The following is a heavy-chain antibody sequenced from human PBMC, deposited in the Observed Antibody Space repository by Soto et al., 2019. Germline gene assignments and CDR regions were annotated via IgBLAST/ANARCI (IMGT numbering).Heavy chain of an antibody. CDR2: ISYDGSEK. CDR1: GFNFCYYA. D-gene: IGHD3-16*02. J-gene: IGHJ4*02. Sequence: GGSLSLSCAASGFNFCYYAMHWVRQAPGKGLEWVAVISYDGSEKYYADSVKGRFTISRDNSKNTLSLQMNSLRADDTAVYYCAKALGELSPESYDYWGQGTLVTVSS. V-gene: IGHV3-30*18. CDR3: AKALGELSPESYDY.